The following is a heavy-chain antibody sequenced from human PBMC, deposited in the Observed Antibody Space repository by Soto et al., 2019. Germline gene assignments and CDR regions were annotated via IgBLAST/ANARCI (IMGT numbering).Heavy chain of an antibody. Sequence: QVQLVESGGGVVQPGRSLRLSCAASGFTFSSYGMHWVRQAPGKGLEWVAVISYDGSNKYYADSVKGRFTISRDNSKNTLYLQMNSLRAEDTAVYYCAKGVGSGWYAKISDYWGQGTLVTVSS. CDR3: AKGVGSGWYAKISDY. CDR1: GFTFSSYG. J-gene: IGHJ4*02. CDR2: ISYDGSNK. D-gene: IGHD6-19*01. V-gene: IGHV3-30*18.